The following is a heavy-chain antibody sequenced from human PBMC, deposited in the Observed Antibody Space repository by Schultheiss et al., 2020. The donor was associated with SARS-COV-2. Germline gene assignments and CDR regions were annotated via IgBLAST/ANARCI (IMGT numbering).Heavy chain of an antibody. V-gene: IGHV5-51*01. CDR3: ARQVGPIYYYYGMDV. CDR2: IYPGDSDT. J-gene: IGHJ6*02. Sequence: GESLKISCKGSGYSFTSYWIGWVRQMPGKGLEWMGIIYPGDSDTRYSPSFQGLVTISADKSISTAYLQWSSLKASDTAMYYCARQVGPIYYYYGMDVWGQGTTVTVSS. CDR1: GYSFTSYW. D-gene: IGHD1-26*01.